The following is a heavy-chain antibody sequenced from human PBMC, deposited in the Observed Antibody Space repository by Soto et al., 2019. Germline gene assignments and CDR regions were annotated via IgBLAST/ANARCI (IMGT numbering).Heavy chain of an antibody. V-gene: IGHV4-59*01. CDR1: GVSITSYF. Sequence: SETLSLTCTVSGVSITSYFWSWIQQTPGKGLDWIGSISFSGATYSNPSLKGRAALSVDTSENHLSLTLNSVTSADTAVYFCARVRRDGYKRDFEFWGQEAQVPVSS. CDR3: ARVRRDGYKRDFEF. D-gene: IGHD5-18*01. J-gene: IGHJ4*02. CDR2: ISFSGAT.